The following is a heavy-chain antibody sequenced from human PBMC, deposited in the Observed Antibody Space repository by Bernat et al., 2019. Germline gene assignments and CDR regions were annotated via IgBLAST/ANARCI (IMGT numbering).Heavy chain of an antibody. CDR2: IWYDGSNK. D-gene: IGHD3-22*01. V-gene: IGHV3-33*01. CDR3: ARGKSVKSYYYDSSGYYAE. CDR1: GFTFSSYG. Sequence: QVQLVESGGGVVQPGRSLRLSCAASGFTFSSYGMHWVRQAPGKGLEWVAVIWYDGSNKYYADSVKDRFTISRDNSKNTLYLQMNSLRAEDTAVYYCARGKSVKSYYYDSSGYYAEWGQGTLVTVSS. J-gene: IGHJ4*02.